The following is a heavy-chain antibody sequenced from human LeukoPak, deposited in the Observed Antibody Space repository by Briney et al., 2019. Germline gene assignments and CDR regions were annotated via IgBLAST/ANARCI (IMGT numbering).Heavy chain of an antibody. J-gene: IGHJ4*02. D-gene: IGHD3-3*01. CDR2: ISGSGGTT. CDR1: GFTFSSHA. CDR3: AKDGSRPFRFLEWLSEFYFDY. Sequence: PGGSLRLSCAASGFTFSSHAMSWVRQAPGKGLEWVSAISGSGGTTYYADSVKGRFTISRDNSKNTLYLQMNSLRAEDTAVYYCAKDGSRPFRFLEWLSEFYFDYWGQGTLVTVSS. V-gene: IGHV3-23*01.